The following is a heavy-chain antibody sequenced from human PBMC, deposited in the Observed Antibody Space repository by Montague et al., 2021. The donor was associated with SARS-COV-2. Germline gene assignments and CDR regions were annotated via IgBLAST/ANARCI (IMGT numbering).Heavy chain of an antibody. D-gene: IGHD5-12*01. CDR3: ARHGWGWLRLLRPFDY. J-gene: IGHJ4*02. Sequence: SETLSLTCTVSGGSISSSTYYWGWIRQPPGKGLEWIGSMYYSGSTYYNPSLKSRVTISVDTSKNQFSLKLTSVTAADTAVYYSARHGWGWLRLLRPFDYWGQGTLV. V-gene: IGHV4-39*01. CDR1: GGSISSSTYY. CDR2: MYYSGST.